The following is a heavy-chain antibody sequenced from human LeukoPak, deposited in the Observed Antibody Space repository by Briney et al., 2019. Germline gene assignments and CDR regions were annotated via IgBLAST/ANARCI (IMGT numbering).Heavy chain of an antibody. J-gene: IGHJ4*02. CDR1: GFTFSSFA. V-gene: IGHV3-23*01. CDR3: AKDLPDYGDYIEGY. Sequence: PGGSLRLSCVASGFTFSSFAMSWVRQAPGKGLEWVSTISGSGGTTNYADSVKGRFTFSRDNSRDMVHLQMNSLRAEDTALYYCAKDLPDYGDYIEGYWGQGTLVTVSS. D-gene: IGHD4-17*01. CDR2: ISGSGGTT.